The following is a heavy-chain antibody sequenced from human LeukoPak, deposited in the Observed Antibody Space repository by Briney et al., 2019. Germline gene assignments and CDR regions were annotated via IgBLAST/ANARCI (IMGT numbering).Heavy chain of an antibody. CDR2: IYYSGST. CDR1: GGSISNYY. J-gene: IGHJ4*02. Sequence: SETLSLTCTVPGGSISNYYWSWIRQPPGKGLEWIGYIYYSGSTNYNPSLKSRVTISVDTSKNQFSLKLSSVTAADTAVYYCARDHYDSSGYYYFDSWGQGTLVTVSS. CDR3: ARDHYDSSGYYYFDS. D-gene: IGHD3-22*01. V-gene: IGHV4-59*01.